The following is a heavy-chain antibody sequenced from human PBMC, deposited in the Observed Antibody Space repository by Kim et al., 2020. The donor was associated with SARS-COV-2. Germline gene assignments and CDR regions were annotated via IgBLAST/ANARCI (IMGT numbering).Heavy chain of an antibody. J-gene: IGHJ2*01. CDR2: VSWNSGSI. CDR3: AKGRYYDSSGYTTWYFDL. Sequence: GGSLRLSCAASGFTFDDYAMHWVRQGPGKGLEWVSGVSWNSGSIVYADSVKGRSTISRDNAKNSLYLQMNSLRAEDTALYYCAKGRYYDSSGYTTWYFDLWGRGTLVTVSS. CDR1: GFTFDDYA. V-gene: IGHV3-9*01. D-gene: IGHD3-22*01.